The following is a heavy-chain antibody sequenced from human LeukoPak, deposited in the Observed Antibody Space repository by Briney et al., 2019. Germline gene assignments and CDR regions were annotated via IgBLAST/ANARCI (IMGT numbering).Heavy chain of an antibody. D-gene: IGHD5-18*01. CDR3: ARDPGILSTWIQLWFGAGSAFDI. CDR2: ISAYNGNT. CDR1: GYTFTSYG. Sequence: ASVKVSCKASGYTFTSYGISWVRQAPGQGLEWMGWISAYNGNTNYAQKLQGRVTMTIDTSTSTAYMELRSLRSDDTAVYYCARDPGILSTWIQLWFGAGSAFDIWGQGTMVTVSS. J-gene: IGHJ3*02. V-gene: IGHV1-18*01.